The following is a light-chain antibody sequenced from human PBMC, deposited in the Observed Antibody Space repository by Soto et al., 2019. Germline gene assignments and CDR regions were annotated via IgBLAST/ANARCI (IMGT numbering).Light chain of an antibody. CDR2: GAS. J-gene: IGKJ4*01. Sequence: EIVLTQSPATLSLSPGERATLSCRASQSVTSTHLAWFQQKPGQAPRLLIYGASNRPTDIPDRFSASVSGTDFALTISRLEPEDVAVYYCQQYISSPLTFGGGTKVDIK. CDR1: QSVTSTH. V-gene: IGKV3-20*01. CDR3: QQYISSPLT.